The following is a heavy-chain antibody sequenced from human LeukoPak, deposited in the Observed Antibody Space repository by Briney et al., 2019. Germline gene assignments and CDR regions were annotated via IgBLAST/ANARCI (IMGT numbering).Heavy chain of an antibody. Sequence: GASVKVSCKASGYTFTAYYMHWVRQAPGQGLEWMGWINPNNGGTNYAQNFQGRVTMTRDTSISTAYMELSRLRSDDTAVYYCARNQEKGNSGTYYALDYWGQGTLVTVSS. D-gene: IGHD1-26*01. CDR3: ARNQEKGNSGTYYALDY. CDR2: INPNNGGT. V-gene: IGHV1-2*02. J-gene: IGHJ4*02. CDR1: GYTFTAYY.